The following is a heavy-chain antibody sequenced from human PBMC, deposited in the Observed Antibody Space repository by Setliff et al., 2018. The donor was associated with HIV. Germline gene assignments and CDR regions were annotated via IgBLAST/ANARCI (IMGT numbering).Heavy chain of an antibody. CDR1: GYTFTTYV. CDR2: IDTVNGNT. D-gene: IGHD3-22*01. Sequence: ASVKVSCKTSGYTFTTYVMHWVRQAPGQRLEWIGWIDTVNGNTRYSQQFQGRITITMDTSASTVYMEVSRLRSDDTAVYYCARDRDYYDSSTWDYYYYQMDVWGKGTTVTV. CDR3: ARDRDYYDSSTWDYYYYQMDV. J-gene: IGHJ6*03. V-gene: IGHV1-3*04.